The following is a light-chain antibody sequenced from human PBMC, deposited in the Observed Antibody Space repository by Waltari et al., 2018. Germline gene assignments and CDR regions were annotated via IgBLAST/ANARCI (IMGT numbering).Light chain of an antibody. CDR1: HDIRNY. Sequence: DIQITQSPSSISASVGDKASITCQASHDIRNYLSWYQQKPGKAPKPLIYDAFNLQTGVPSRFSGSASGTDFTFTISSLQPEDIATYYCQQYKDLPRTFGQGTKVEVK. J-gene: IGKJ1*01. V-gene: IGKV1-33*01. CDR2: DAF. CDR3: QQYKDLPRT.